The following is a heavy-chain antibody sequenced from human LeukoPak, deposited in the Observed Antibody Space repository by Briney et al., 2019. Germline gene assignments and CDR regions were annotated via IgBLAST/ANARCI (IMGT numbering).Heavy chain of an antibody. V-gene: IGHV3-33*01. CDR3: ARDTAMANFDY. Sequence: GGSLRLSCAASGFTFSSYGMHWVRQAPGKGLEWVAVIWYDGSNKYYADSVKGRFTISRDNCKNTLYLQMNSLRAEDTAVYYCARDTAMANFDYWGQGTLATVSS. CDR1: GFTFSSYG. D-gene: IGHD5-18*01. CDR2: IWYDGSNK. J-gene: IGHJ4*02.